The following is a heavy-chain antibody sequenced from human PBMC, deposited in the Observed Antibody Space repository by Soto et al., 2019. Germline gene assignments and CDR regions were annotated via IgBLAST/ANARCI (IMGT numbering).Heavy chain of an antibody. J-gene: IGHJ6*03. V-gene: IGHV3-64*01. CDR1: GFTLSGYA. CDR2: ISSSGVGT. Sequence: EVQLAESGGGLAQPGGSLRLSCAASGFTLSGYAMDWVRQAPGKGLEYVSGISSSGVGTYYAKSVQGRFTISRDNSKNTVYLPPGRLTPEDMAVYDSTMRARPDIYYMDVWGKGTTVTAS. CDR3: TMRARPDIYYMDV. D-gene: IGHD6-6*01.